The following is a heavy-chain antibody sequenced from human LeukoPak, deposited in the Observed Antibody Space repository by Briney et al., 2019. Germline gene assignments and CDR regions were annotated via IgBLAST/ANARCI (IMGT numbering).Heavy chain of an antibody. V-gene: IGHV4-59*01. CDR2: IYYSGST. CDR1: GGSISSYY. Sequence: SETLSLTCTVSGGSISSYYWSWIRQPPGKGPEWIGYIYYSGSTNYNPSLKSRVTISVDTSKNQFSLKLSSVTAADTAVYYCARAPSIMVRGVIIHNWFDPWGQGTLVTVSS. D-gene: IGHD3-10*01. CDR3: ARAPSIMVRGVIIHNWFDP. J-gene: IGHJ5*02.